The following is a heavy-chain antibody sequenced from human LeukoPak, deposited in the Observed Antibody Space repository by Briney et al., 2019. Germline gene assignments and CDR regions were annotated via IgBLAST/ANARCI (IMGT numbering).Heavy chain of an antibody. J-gene: IGHJ4*02. CDR3: ARQPPDTASFDY. Sequence: SETLPLTCTVSGGSISRYYWSWIRQPPGKGLEWIGYIYYSGGTNYNPSLKSRVTMSVDTSKNQVSLKLSSVTAADTAVYFCARQPPDTASFDYWGQGTLVTVSS. V-gene: IGHV4-59*01. CDR2: IYYSGGT. CDR1: GGSISRYY. D-gene: IGHD3-22*01.